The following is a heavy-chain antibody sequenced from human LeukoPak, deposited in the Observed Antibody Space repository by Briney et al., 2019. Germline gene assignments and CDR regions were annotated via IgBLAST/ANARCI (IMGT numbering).Heavy chain of an antibody. V-gene: IGHV1-69-2*01. CDR2: VNLEDGER. Sequence: ASVTLSVTASGFTFIDYYIHWVQQAPGKGLEWMGRVNLEDGERTYAEKFQGRVTITPDTSTDTAYMELSGLRSEDTAAYYCAAEGYCTGISCYRSWGQGTLVTVSS. J-gene: IGHJ5*02. CDR1: GFTFIDYY. D-gene: IGHD2-2*01. CDR3: AAEGYCTGISCYRS.